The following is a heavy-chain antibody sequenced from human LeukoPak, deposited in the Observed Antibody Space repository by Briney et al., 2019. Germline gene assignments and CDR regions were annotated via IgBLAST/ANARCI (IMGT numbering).Heavy chain of an antibody. Sequence: GGSLRLSCAASGFTFSSYAMHWVRQAPGKGLEWVAVISYDGSNKCYADSVKGRFTISRDNSKNTLYLQMNSLRAEDTAVYYCAGRVVPAAPIDYWGQGTLVTVSS. D-gene: IGHD2-2*01. CDR2: ISYDGSNK. CDR1: GFTFSSYA. V-gene: IGHV3-30-3*01. J-gene: IGHJ4*02. CDR3: AGRVVPAAPIDY.